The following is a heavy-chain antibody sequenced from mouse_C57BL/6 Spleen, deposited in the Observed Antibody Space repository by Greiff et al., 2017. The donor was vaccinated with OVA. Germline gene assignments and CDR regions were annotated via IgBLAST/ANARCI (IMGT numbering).Heavy chain of an antibody. Sequence: QVQLQQPGAELVKPGASVKMSCKASGYTFTSYWITWVKQRPGQGLEWIGDIYPGSGSTNYNEKFKSKATLTVDTSSSTAYMQRSSLTSEDSAVYYCARGEGDYSNYGWFAYWGQGTLVTVSA. D-gene: IGHD2-5*01. CDR1: GYTFTSYW. CDR2: IYPGSGST. J-gene: IGHJ3*01. V-gene: IGHV1-55*01. CDR3: ARGEGDYSNYGWFAY.